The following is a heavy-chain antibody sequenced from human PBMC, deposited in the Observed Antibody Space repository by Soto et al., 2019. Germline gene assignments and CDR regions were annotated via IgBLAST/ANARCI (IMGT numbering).Heavy chain of an antibody. CDR1: GDTFTTYY. J-gene: IGHJ6*02. CDR2: INPRGGTT. CDR3: ARESVDIVATTRVSGGMDV. V-gene: IGHV1-46*01. Sequence: QVQLVQSGAEVKKPGASVKVSCKASGDTFTTYYMHWVRQAPGQGLEWMGIINPRGGTTGYAQKFQGRVTMTRDTSTSTVYMELSSLRSEDTAVYYCARESVDIVATTRVSGGMDVWGQGTTVTVSS. D-gene: IGHD5-12*01.